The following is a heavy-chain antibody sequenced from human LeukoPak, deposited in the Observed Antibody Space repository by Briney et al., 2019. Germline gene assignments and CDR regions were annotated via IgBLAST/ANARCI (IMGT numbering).Heavy chain of an antibody. V-gene: IGHV3-74*01. J-gene: IGHJ5*02. D-gene: IGHD2-15*01. Sequence: GGSLRLSCAASGFTFSSYAMSWVRQAPGEGLVWVSRINGDGSTTNYADSVKGRFTISRDNAKNTLYLQMNSLRAEDTAVYYCTRRVDATRWYDPWGQGTLVTVSS. CDR3: TRRVDATRWYDP. CDR1: GFTFSSYA. CDR2: INGDGSTT.